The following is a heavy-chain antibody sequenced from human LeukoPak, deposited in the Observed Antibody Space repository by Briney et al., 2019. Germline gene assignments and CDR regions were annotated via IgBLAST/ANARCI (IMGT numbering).Heavy chain of an antibody. Sequence: AGGSLRLSCAASGFTFSSYWMTWVRQAPGKGREWVANIKQDGSEKYYVDSVKGRFTISRDNAKNSLYLQMNSLRAEDTAVYYCARDYRTHRGYFDYWGQGTLVTVSS. CDR3: ARDYRTHRGYFDY. CDR1: GFTFSSYW. D-gene: IGHD1-14*01. CDR2: IKQDGSEK. J-gene: IGHJ4*02. V-gene: IGHV3-7*01.